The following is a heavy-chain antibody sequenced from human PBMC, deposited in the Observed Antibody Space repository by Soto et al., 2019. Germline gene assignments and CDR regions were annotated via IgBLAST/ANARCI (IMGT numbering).Heavy chain of an antibody. V-gene: IGHV5-51*01. CDR3: ARPYDSTQGGPPRNWYFDL. Sequence: PGESLKISCKGSGYSFTSYRIGWVRQMPGKGLEWMGIIYPGDSDTRYSPSFQGQVTISADKSISTAYLQWSSLKASDTAMYYCARPYDSTQGGPPRNWYFDLWGRGTLVTVSS. CDR1: GYSFTSYR. CDR2: IYPGDSDT. D-gene: IGHD3-22*01. J-gene: IGHJ2*01.